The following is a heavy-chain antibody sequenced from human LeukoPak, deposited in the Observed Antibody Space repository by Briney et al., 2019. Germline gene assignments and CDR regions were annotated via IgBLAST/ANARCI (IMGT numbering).Heavy chain of an antibody. D-gene: IGHD5-24*01. V-gene: IGHV3-66*01. Sequence: HPGGSLRLSCAASGFTVSSNYMSWVRQAPGKGLEWVSVIYSGGSTYYADSVKGRFTISRDNSKNTLYLQMNSLRAEDTAVYYCASRWLQYVQAFDIWGQGTMVTVSS. J-gene: IGHJ3*02. CDR1: GFTVSSNY. CDR2: IYSGGST. CDR3: ASRWLQYVQAFDI.